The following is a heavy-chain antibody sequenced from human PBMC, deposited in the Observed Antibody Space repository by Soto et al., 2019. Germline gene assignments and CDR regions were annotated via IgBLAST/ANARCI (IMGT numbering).Heavy chain of an antibody. V-gene: IGHV4-34*01. Sequence: QVQLQQWGAGLLKPSETLSLTCAVSGGSFSGYYWTWIRQPPGTGLEWVGESNHSGSTNYNPSLKSRVTISVDTSQNQFSLKLTSVTAADTAVYYCARDKITGLFDYWGQGTLVTVSS. CDR3: ARDKITGLFDY. D-gene: IGHD2-8*02. J-gene: IGHJ4*02. CDR1: GGSFSGYY. CDR2: SNHSGST.